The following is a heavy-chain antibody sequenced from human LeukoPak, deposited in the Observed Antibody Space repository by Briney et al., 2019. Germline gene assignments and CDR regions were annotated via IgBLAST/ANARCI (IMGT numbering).Heavy chain of an antibody. CDR1: GFTFSSYS. V-gene: IGHV3-48*02. J-gene: IGHJ3*02. Sequence: PGGSLRLSCAASGFTFSSYSMNWVRQAPGKGLEWVPYISSSSSTIYYADSVKGRFTISRDNAKNSLYLQMNSLRDEDTAVYYCAGYSYGYLGAGAFDIWGQGTMVTVSS. D-gene: IGHD5-18*01. CDR3: AGYSYGYLGAGAFDI. CDR2: ISSSSSTI.